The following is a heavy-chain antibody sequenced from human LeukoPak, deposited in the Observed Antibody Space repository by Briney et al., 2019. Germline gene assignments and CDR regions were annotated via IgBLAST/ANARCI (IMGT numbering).Heavy chain of an antibody. V-gene: IGHV4-4*02. CDR2: INHSGST. CDR3: ARHFMVRGVIMKRYYFDY. CDR1: GGSISSSNW. Sequence: SGTLSLTCVVSGGSISSSNWWSWVRQPPGKGLEWIGEINHSGSTNYNPSLKSRVTISVDTSKNQFSLKLSSVTAADTAVYYCARHFMVRGVIMKRYYFDYWGQGTLVTVSS. J-gene: IGHJ4*02. D-gene: IGHD3-10*01.